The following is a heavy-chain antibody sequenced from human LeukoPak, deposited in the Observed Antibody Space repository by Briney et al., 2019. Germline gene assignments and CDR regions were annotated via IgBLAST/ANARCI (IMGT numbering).Heavy chain of an antibody. CDR3: AKDMPSLGIAVAGTAFDY. J-gene: IGHJ4*02. CDR2: ISGSGGST. D-gene: IGHD6-19*01. V-gene: IGHV3-23*01. Sequence: GGSLRLSCAASGFTFSNAWMSWVRQAPGKGLEWVSAISGSGGSTYYADSVKGRFTISRDNSKNTLYLQMNSLRAEDTAVYYCAKDMPSLGIAVAGTAFDYWGQGTLVTVSS. CDR1: GFTFSNAW.